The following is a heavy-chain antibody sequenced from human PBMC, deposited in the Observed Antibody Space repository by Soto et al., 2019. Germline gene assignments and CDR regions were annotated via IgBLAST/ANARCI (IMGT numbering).Heavy chain of an antibody. CDR1: GGSFSGYY. J-gene: IGHJ6*03. CDR3: ARAIQYYYYYMDV. Sequence: QVQLQQWGAGLLKPSETLSLTCAVYGGSFSGYYWSWIRQPPGKGLEWIGEINHSGSTNYNPSLKSRVTISVDTSKNQFSLKLSSVTAEDTAVYYCARAIQYYYYYMDVWGKGTTVTVSS. CDR2: INHSGST. V-gene: IGHV4-34*01.